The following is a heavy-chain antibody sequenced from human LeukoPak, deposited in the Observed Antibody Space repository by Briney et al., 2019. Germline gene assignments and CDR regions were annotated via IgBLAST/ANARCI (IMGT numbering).Heavy chain of an antibody. D-gene: IGHD3-9*01. V-gene: IGHV3-74*01. J-gene: IGHJ5*02. CDR1: GFTFSNYW. CDR3: AKGPGVLTGYLKWFDT. CDR2: ISSDGSTT. Sequence: QPGGSLRLSCGASGFTFSNYWMHWVRQAPGKGLVWVSRISSDGSTTNYADSVRGRFTISRDNSKNTLYLQMSSLRAEDTAVYYCAKGPGVLTGYLKWFDTWGQGTLVTVSS.